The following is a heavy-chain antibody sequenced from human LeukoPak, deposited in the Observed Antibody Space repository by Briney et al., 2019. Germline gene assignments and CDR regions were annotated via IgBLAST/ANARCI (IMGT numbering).Heavy chain of an antibody. D-gene: IGHD3-16*02. CDR2: INPNSGDT. CDR1: GGTFNSYA. V-gene: IGHV1-18*01. J-gene: IGHJ4*02. Sequence: GASVKVSCKASGGTFNSYAISWVRQAPGQGLERMGWINPNSGDTNYAQKLQGRVTMTTDTSTSTAYMELRSLRSDDTAVYYCARVGPYVWGSYRLVHLYDYWGQGTLVTVSS. CDR3: ARVGPYVWGSYRLVHLYDY.